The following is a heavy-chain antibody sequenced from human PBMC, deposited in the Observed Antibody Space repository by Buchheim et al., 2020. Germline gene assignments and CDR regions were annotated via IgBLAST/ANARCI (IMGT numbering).Heavy chain of an antibody. CDR2: IGTNGSPI. CDR1: GFTFNNYE. CDR3: ARRLHYGNAY. Sequence: EVQLVESGGGLVQPGGSLRLSCAASGFTFNNYEMNWVRQAPGKGLEWISSIGTNGSPIYYADSVEGRFTISRDSDKSSLYLQMNALRAEDTAVYYCARRLHYGNAYWGLGTL. J-gene: IGHJ4*01. V-gene: IGHV3-48*03. D-gene: IGHD3-10*01.